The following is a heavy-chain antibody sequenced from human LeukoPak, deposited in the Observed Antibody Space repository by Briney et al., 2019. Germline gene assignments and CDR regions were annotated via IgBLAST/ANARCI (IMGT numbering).Heavy chain of an antibody. J-gene: IGHJ4*02. CDR2: IIPIFGTA. V-gene: IGHV1-69*13. Sequence: ASVKVSCKASGYTFTSYAISWVRQAPGQGLEWMGGIIPIFGTATYAQKFQGRVTITADESTSTAYMELSSLRSEDTAVYYCANYYDSSGGLNWGQGTLVTVSS. D-gene: IGHD3-22*01. CDR3: ANYYDSSGGLN. CDR1: GYTFTSYA.